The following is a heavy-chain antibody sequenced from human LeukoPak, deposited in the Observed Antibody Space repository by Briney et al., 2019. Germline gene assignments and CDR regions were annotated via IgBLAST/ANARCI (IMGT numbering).Heavy chain of an antibody. CDR1: GITLSNYG. D-gene: IGHD3-10*01. V-gene: IGHV3-23*01. CDR2: ISESDGKT. CDR3: ATRGVVIRVILVGFHKEAYYFDS. Sequence: GGSLRLSCAVSGITLSNYGMSWVRRAPGKGLEWVAGISESDGKTKYADSVKGRFTISRDNPKTPLSLQMNSLRAEDTAVYLCATRGVVIRVILVGFHKEAYYFDSWGQGALVTVSS. J-gene: IGHJ4*02.